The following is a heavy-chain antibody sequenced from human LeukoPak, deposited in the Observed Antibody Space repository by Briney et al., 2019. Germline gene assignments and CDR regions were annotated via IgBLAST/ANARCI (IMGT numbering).Heavy chain of an antibody. J-gene: IGHJ3*02. V-gene: IGHV3-33*08. CDR1: GFTFSSYG. CDR2: IWYDGSNK. CDR3: ARDYDILTGYYGRLSAFDS. Sequence: PGGSLRLSCAASGFTFSSYGMHWVRKAPGKGLEWVAVIWYDGSNKYYADSVKGRFTISRDNSKNTLYLQMNSLRAEDTAVYYCARDYDILTGYYGRLSAFDSWGQGTMVTVSS. D-gene: IGHD3-9*01.